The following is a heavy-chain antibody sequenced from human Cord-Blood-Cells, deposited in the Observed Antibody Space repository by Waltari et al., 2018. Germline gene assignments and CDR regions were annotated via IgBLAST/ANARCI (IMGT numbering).Heavy chain of an antibody. CDR2: IWYDGSNK. J-gene: IGHJ4*02. CDR3: ARDRSILEWLFDY. Sequence: QVQLVESGGGVVQPGRSLILSCAASGFTFSSYGLHWVRPAPGKGLEWVAVIWYDGSNKYYADSVKGRFTISRDNSKNTLYLQMNSLRAEDTAVYYCARDRSILEWLFDYWGQGTLVTVSS. D-gene: IGHD3-3*01. CDR1: GFTFSSYG. V-gene: IGHV3-33*01.